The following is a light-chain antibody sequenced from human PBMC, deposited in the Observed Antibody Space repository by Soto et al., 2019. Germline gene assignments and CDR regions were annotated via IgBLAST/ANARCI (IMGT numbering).Light chain of an antibody. V-gene: IGKV3-20*01. CDR1: QSVSSNY. Sequence: ELVLTQSPGTLSLSPGDRSTPSCTGSQSVSSNYLVWYQQKPGQAPRLLIYGASGRATGIPARFSGSGSGTDFTLTISRLEPEDFAVYYCQQYGSSPTTFGHGTKVDIK. J-gene: IGKJ1*01. CDR3: QQYGSSPTT. CDR2: GAS.